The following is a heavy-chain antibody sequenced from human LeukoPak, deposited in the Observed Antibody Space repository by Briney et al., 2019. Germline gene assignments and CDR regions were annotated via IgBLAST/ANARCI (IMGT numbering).Heavy chain of an antibody. V-gene: IGHV4-4*02. CDR2: VYHSGTT. CDR3: ASGLLWFGESPKIDY. J-gene: IGHJ4*02. CDR1: GGSISSSSW. Sequence: PSGTLSLTCAVSGGSISSSSWWSWVRQPPGKGLEWIGEVYHSGTTNYNPSLKSRVTISVDKSKNQFSLRLYSVTAADTAVYYCASGLLWFGESPKIDYWGQGTLVTVSS. D-gene: IGHD3-10*01.